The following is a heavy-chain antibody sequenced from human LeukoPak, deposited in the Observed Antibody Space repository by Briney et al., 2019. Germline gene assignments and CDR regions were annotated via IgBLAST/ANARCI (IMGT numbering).Heavy chain of an antibody. J-gene: IGHJ4*02. D-gene: IGHD2-2*01. CDR2: INHSGST. CDR3: ARSGPSATSPICDY. CDR1: GGSFRVYY. V-gene: IGHV4-34*01. Sequence: SEALSLTCAVYGGSFRVYYWSGIRHPPGKGRGGIGEINHSGSTNYNPSLKSRVTISVDTSKNQFSLKLSSVTAADTAVYYCARSGPSATSPICDYWGQGTLVTVSS.